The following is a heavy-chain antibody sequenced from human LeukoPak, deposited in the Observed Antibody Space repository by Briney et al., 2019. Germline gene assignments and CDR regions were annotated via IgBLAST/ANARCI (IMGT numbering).Heavy chain of an antibody. J-gene: IGHJ5*02. D-gene: IGHD2-15*01. CDR3: ASGCSGGSCYAGQFDP. V-gene: IGHV4-31*03. CDR1: GGSISSGGYY. CDR2: IYYSGST. Sequence: PSETLSLTCTVSGGSISSGGYYWSWIRQHPGKGLEWIGYIYYSGSTYCNPSLKSRVTISVDTSKNQFSLKLSSVTAADTAVYYCASGCSGGSCYAGQFDPWGQGTLVTVSS.